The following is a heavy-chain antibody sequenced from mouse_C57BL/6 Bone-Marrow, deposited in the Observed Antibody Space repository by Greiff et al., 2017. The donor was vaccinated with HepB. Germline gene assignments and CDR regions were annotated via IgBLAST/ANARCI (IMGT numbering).Heavy chain of an antibody. CDR2: ISYDGSN. CDR1: GYSITSGYY. D-gene: IGHD1-1*01. J-gene: IGHJ3*01. Sequence: DVHLVESGPGLVKPSQSLSLTCSVTGYSITSGYYWNWIRQFPGNKLEWMGYISYDGSNNYNPSPKNPISITRDTSKNQFFLKLNSVTTEDTATYYCAREGYYYGSSYSAAWFAYWGQGTLVTVSA. CDR3: AREGYYYGSSYSAAWFAY. V-gene: IGHV3-6*01.